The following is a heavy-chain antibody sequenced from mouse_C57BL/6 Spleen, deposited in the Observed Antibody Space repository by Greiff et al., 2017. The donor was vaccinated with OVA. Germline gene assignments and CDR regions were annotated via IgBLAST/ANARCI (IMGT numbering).Heavy chain of an antibody. CDR3: ARSPSLYYGSSYYAMDY. CDR1: GYTFTSYW. D-gene: IGHD1-1*01. CDR2: INPSNGGT. V-gene: IGHV1-53*01. Sequence: VKLQQPGTELVKPGASVKLSCKASGYTFTSYWMHWVKQRPGQGLEWIGNINPSNGGTNYNEKFKSKATLTVDKSSSTAYMQLSSLTSEDSAVYYCARSPSLYYGSSYYAMDYWGQGTSVTVSS. J-gene: IGHJ4*01.